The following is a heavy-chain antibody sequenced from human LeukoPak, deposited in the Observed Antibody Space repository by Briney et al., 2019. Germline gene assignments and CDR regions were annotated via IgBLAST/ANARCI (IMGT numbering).Heavy chain of an antibody. V-gene: IGHV4-59*01. Sequence: SETLSLTCTVSGGSISSYYWSWIRQPAGKGLEWIGYIYYSGSTNYNPSLKSRVTISVDTSKNQFSLKLSSVTAADTAVYYCARELRDWFDPWGQGTLVTVSS. J-gene: IGHJ5*02. CDR1: GGSISSYY. CDR2: IYYSGST. CDR3: ARELRDWFDP.